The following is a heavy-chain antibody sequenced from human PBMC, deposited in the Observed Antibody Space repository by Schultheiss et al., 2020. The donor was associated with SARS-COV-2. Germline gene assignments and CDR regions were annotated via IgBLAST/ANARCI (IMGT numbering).Heavy chain of an antibody. CDR2: ISGSGGST. Sequence: GESLKISCAASGFTFSSYGMHWVRQAPGKGLEWVSAISGSGGSTYYADSVKGRFTISRDNAKNSLYLQMNSLRAEDTAVYYCASHSTIFGVVPYYYYGMDVWGQGTTVTVSS. D-gene: IGHD3-3*01. CDR1: GFTFSSYG. V-gene: IGHV3-23*01. J-gene: IGHJ6*02. CDR3: ASHSTIFGVVPYYYYGMDV.